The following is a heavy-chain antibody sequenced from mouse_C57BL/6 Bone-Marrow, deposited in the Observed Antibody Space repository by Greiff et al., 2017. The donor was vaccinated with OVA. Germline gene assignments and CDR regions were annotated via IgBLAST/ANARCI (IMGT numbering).Heavy chain of an antibody. J-gene: IGHJ1*03. V-gene: IGHV1-54*01. D-gene: IGHD2-4*01. CDR1: GYAFTNYL. CDR3: ARFHYYDYDGYFDV. CDR2: INPGSGGT. Sequence: VQLQQSGAELVRPGTSVKVSCKASGYAFTNYLIEWVKQRPGQGLEWIGVINPGSGGTNYNEKFKGKATLTADKSSSTAYMQLSSLTSEDSAVYFCARFHYYDYDGYFDVWGTGTTVTVSS.